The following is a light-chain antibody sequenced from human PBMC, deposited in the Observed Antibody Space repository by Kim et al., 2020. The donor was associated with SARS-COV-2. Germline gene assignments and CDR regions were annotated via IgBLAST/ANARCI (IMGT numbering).Light chain of an antibody. CDR2: GAS. V-gene: IGKV3-20*01. Sequence: EILLTQSPATLSLSPGERATLSCRAAQSLTNNFLAWYQHKPGQAPRLLIYGASRRATGIQDRFSGSGSGTDFTLTISRLEPEDFAVYYCHQYSSSLQTFGQGTKVDIK. J-gene: IGKJ1*01. CDR3: HQYSSSLQT. CDR1: QSLTNNF.